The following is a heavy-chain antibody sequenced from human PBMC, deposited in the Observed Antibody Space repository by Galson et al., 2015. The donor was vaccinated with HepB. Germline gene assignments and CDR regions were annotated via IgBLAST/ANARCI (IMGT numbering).Heavy chain of an antibody. CDR2: ISKDGGTK. J-gene: IGHJ5*02. CDR3: AREIAVGRWHWFDP. CDR1: GFNFSNFA. V-gene: IGHV3-30*04. D-gene: IGHD2-15*01. Sequence: SLRLSCAASGFNFSNFAMHWVRQAPGEGLEWVAVISKDGGTKHYADSVKGRFTFSRDNSKNTLYLQMSSLGIEDTALYYCAREIAVGRWHWFDPWGQGTLVTVSS.